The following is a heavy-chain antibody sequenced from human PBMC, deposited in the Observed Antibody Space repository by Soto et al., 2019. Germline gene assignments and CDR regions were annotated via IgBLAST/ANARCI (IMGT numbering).Heavy chain of an antibody. CDR3: ARDHWAGYCSSTSCYRLRNYYYYVMDV. Sequence: ASVKVSSKASGYTFTSYAMHWVRQAPGQRLEWMGWINAGNGNTKYSQKFQGRVTITRDTSASTAYMELSSLRSEDTAVYYCARDHWAGYCSSTSCYRLRNYYYYVMDVWGQGTTVTVSS. CDR1: GYTFTSYA. J-gene: IGHJ6*02. V-gene: IGHV1-3*01. D-gene: IGHD2-2*02. CDR2: INAGNGNT.